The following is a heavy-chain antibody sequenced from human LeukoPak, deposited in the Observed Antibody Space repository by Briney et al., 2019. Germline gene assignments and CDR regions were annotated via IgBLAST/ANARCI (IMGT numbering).Heavy chain of an antibody. J-gene: IGHJ4*02. Sequence: PGRSLRLSCAASGFTFSSYGMHWVRQAPGKGLEWVAFIRYDGSNKYYADSVKGRFTISRDDSKNTLYLQMNSLRAEDTAVYYCAKDRGFDWALYYFDYWGQGTLVTVSS. CDR2: IRYDGSNK. CDR1: GFTFSSYG. V-gene: IGHV3-30*02. CDR3: AKDRGFDWALYYFDY. D-gene: IGHD3-9*01.